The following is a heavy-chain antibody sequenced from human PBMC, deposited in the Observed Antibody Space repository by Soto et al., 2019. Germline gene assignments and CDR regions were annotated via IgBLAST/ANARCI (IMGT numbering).Heavy chain of an antibody. CDR3: ARAAVAAGGPFDK. CDR2: VNHGGST. J-gene: IGHJ4*02. CDR1: GGSFSGFF. D-gene: IGHD2-15*01. Sequence: SETLSLTCAVSGGSFSGFFWGWIRQPPGKGLEWIGEVNHGGSTNYNPSLKSRVTISSDTSKNHFSLTLRSVTAADTAVHYCARAAVAAGGPFDKWGQGALVTVSS. V-gene: IGHV4-34*01.